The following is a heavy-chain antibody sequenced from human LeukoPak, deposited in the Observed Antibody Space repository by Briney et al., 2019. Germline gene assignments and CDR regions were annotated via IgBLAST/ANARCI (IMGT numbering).Heavy chain of an antibody. CDR3: ARNYCSSTSCQGWDAFDI. V-gene: IGHV1-2*04. CDR1: GYTFTGYY. CDR2: INPNSGGT. Sequence: ASVKLSCTASGYTFTGYYMHWVRQAPGQGLEWMGWINPNSGGTNYAQKFQGWVTMTRDTSISTAYMELSRLRSDDTAVYYCARNYCSSTSCQGWDAFDIWGQGTMVTVSS. J-gene: IGHJ3*02. D-gene: IGHD2-2*01.